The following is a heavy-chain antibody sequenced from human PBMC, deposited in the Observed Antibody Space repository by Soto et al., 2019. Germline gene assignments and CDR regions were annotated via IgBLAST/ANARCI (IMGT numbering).Heavy chain of an antibody. J-gene: IGHJ4*02. D-gene: IGHD6-13*01. Sequence: EVQLVESGGGLVQPGRSLRLSCAASGFTFDDYAMHWVRQAPGKGLEWVSGISWNSGSIGYADSVKGRFTISRDNAKNSLYLQMNSLRAEDTALYYCAKTTSYSSSWAAIDYWGQGTLVTVSS. CDR3: AKTTSYSSSWAAIDY. CDR2: ISWNSGSI. V-gene: IGHV3-9*01. CDR1: GFTFDDYA.